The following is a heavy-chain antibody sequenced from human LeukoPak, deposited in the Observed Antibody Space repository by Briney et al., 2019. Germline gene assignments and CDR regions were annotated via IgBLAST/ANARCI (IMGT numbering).Heavy chain of an antibody. CDR1: GFTFSDYS. Sequence: PGGTLRLSSAASGFTFSDYSMNWVRQAPGQGLEWVSYIGANSAIYYADSVKGRFTISRDNAKNSLSLQMNSLRGDDTAVYYRAREGYYGAFDIWGQGTMVTVSS. J-gene: IGHJ3*02. D-gene: IGHD3-10*01. CDR3: AREGYYGAFDI. V-gene: IGHV3-69-1*01. CDR2: IGANSAI.